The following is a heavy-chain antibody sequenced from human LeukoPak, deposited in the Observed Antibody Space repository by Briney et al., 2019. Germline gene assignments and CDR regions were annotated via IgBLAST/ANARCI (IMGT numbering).Heavy chain of an antibody. CDR2: IYYSGST. D-gene: IGHD2-8*02. CDR1: GGSISSDY. V-gene: IGHV4-59*01. Sequence: SETLSLTCTVSGGSISSDYWSWIRQPPGKGLEWIGYIYYSGSTNYNPSLKSRITISIDTSKNQFSLKLSSVTAADTAVYYCARDPGSGQPYWYFDLWGRSTLVTVPS. CDR3: ARDPGSGQPYWYFDL. J-gene: IGHJ2*01.